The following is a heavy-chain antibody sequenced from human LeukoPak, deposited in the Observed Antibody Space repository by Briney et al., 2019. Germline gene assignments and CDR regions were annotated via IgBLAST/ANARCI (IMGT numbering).Heavy chain of an antibody. CDR2: INPNSGGT. CDR1: GCIFTGYY. J-gene: IGHJ4*02. Sequence: ASVKVSCKASGCIFTGYYMYWVRQAPGQGLEWMGWINPNSGGTNYAQKFQGRVTMTRDTSISTVCMEMSRLRSDDTAVYYCARDGGMAGEYFFDYWGQGTLVTVSS. V-gene: IGHV1-2*02. D-gene: IGHD3-16*01. CDR3: ARDGGMAGEYFFDY.